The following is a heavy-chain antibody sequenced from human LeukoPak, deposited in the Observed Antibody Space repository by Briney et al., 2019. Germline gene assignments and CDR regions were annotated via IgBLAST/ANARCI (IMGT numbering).Heavy chain of an antibody. Sequence: ASVKVSCRASGYTFTGSYIHWVRQAPGQGLEWMGRINPNSGVTIYAQKFQGWVTMTRDTSISTAYMELSRLRSDDTAVYYCARDCGGDCHNGMDVWGQGTTVTVSS. J-gene: IGHJ6*02. D-gene: IGHD2-21*02. CDR3: ARDCGGDCHNGMDV. CDR1: GYTFTGSY. V-gene: IGHV1-2*04. CDR2: INPNSGVT.